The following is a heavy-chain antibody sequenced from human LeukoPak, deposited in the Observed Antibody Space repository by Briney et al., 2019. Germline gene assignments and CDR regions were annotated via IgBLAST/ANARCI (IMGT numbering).Heavy chain of an antibody. D-gene: IGHD6-13*01. J-gene: IGHJ4*02. CDR1: GFTFSSNY. V-gene: IGHV3-53*01. Sequence: GGSLRLSCAASGFTFSSNYMSWVRQAPGKGLEWVSVIYSGGSTYYADSVKGRFTISRDNSKNTLYLQMNSLTAEDTAVYYCARGAAAVVFDYWGQGTLVTVSS. CDR2: IYSGGST. CDR3: ARGAAAVVFDY.